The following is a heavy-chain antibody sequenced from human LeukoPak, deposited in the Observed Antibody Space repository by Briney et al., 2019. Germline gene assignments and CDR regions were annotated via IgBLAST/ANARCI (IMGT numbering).Heavy chain of an antibody. D-gene: IGHD3-10*01. V-gene: IGHV1-69*06. CDR1: GGTFSSYA. CDR3: ARAPFFGYYYMDV. CDR2: IIPIFGTA. J-gene: IGHJ6*03. Sequence: SVKVSCKASGGTFSSYAISWVRQAPGQGLERMGGIIPIFGTANYAQKFQGRVTITADKSTSTAYMELSSLRSEDTAVYYCARAPFFGYYYMDVWGKGTTVTVSS.